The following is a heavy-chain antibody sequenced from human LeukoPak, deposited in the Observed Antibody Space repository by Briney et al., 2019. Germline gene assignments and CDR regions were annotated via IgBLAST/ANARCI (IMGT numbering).Heavy chain of an antibody. Sequence: PGESLTISCEDSGYTFTNFWIGRVRQVPGEGLQWMAIINPHDSDTRYSPSFEGHVTISADKSIRTTYLQWSSLRASDTAIYFCATVTWSPSPYSFDFWGQGNLVTVSS. V-gene: IGHV5-51*01. J-gene: IGHJ4*02. CDR2: INPHDSDT. D-gene: IGHD2-21*01. CDR1: GYTFTNFW. CDR3: ATVTWSPSPYSFDF.